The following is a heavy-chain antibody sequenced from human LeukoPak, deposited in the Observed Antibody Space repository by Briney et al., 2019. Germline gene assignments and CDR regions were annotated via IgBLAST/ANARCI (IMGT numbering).Heavy chain of an antibody. CDR2: IYHSGST. J-gene: IGHJ6*03. CDR3: ARDRRFMDV. CDR1: GYSISSGYY. Sequence: PSETLSLTCTVSGYSISSGYYWGWIRQPPGKGLEWIGSIYHSGSTYYNPSLKSRVTISVDTSKNQFSLKLSSVTAADTAVYYCARDRRFMDVWGKGNTVIVSS. V-gene: IGHV4-38-2*02.